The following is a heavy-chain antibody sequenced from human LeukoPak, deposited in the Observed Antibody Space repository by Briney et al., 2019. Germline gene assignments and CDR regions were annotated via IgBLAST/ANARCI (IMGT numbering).Heavy chain of an antibody. D-gene: IGHD1-26*01. J-gene: IGHJ5*02. CDR3: AGDGASGSYTNWFDP. CDR2: ISSSSSNI. V-gene: IGHV3-21*01. Sequence: GGSLRLSCAVSGFTFSSYSMNWVRQAPGKGLGWVSSISSSSSNIYYADSVKGRFTISVHDAKISLYPQMNSLRAGDTAVYYCAGDGASGSYTNWFDPWGQGTLITVSS. CDR1: GFTFSSYS.